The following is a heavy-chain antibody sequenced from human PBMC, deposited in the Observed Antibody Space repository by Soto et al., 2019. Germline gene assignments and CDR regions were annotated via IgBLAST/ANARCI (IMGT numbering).Heavy chain of an antibody. CDR3: ARAGNVDTAMAYFDY. D-gene: IGHD5-18*01. V-gene: IGHV1-69*01. CDR2: IIPIFGTA. Sequence: SMKVSCKSSGGTFSSYAISWVRQAPGQGLEWMGGIIPIFGTANYAQKFQGRVTITADESTSTAYMELRSLRSEDTAVYYCARAGNVDTAMAYFDYWGQGTLVTVSS. J-gene: IGHJ4*02. CDR1: GGTFSSYA.